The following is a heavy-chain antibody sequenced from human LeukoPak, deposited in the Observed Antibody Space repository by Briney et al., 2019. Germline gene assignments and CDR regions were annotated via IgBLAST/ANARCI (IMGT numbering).Heavy chain of an antibody. CDR2: INGDGRST. CDR3: TRGGLTVQMAAFDY. Sequence: GGSLRLSCAASGFTLSDYWMNWVRQVPGEGPVWVSRINGDGRSTTYADSVKGRFTISRDNAKNTIFLQMTSLRDEDTAVYYCTRGGLTVQMAAFDYWGQGALVTVSS. D-gene: IGHD3-9*01. J-gene: IGHJ4*02. CDR1: GFTLSDYW. V-gene: IGHV3-74*01.